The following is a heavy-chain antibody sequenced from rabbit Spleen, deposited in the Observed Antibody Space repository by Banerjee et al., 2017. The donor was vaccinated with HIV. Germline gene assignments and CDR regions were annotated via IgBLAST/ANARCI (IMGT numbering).Heavy chain of an antibody. CDR1: GVSLNDKDV. Sequence: QEQLEESGGGLVKPEGSLTLTCKASGVSLNDKDVMCWVRQAPGKGLEWIACINIVTGKSVYASWAKGRFMMSRTSSTTVTLQMTSLTAADTATYFCARTTYGYDDYADLYYAAMDLWGPGTLVTVS. V-gene: IGHV1S45*01. CDR3: ARTTYGYDDYADLYYAAMDL. CDR2: INIVTGKS. J-gene: IGHJ6*01. D-gene: IGHD6-1*01.